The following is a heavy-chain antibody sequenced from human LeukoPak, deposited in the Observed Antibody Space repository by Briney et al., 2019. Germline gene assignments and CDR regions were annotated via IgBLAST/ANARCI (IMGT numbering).Heavy chain of an antibody. CDR3: ASSTTAYDFWSGYYNYFDY. D-gene: IGHD3-3*01. Sequence: GGSLRLSCASSGFTFSSYEMNWVRQAPGKGLEWVSYISSSGSTIYYADSVKGRFTTSRDNAKNSLYLQMNSLRAEDTAVYYCASSTTAYDFWSGYYNYFDYWGQGTLVTVSS. CDR2: ISSSGSTI. J-gene: IGHJ4*02. V-gene: IGHV3-48*03. CDR1: GFTFSSYE.